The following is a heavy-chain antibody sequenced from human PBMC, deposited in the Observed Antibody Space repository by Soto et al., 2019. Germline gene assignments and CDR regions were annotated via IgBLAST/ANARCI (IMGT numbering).Heavy chain of an antibody. D-gene: IGHD6-19*01. Sequence: QVQLQESGPGLVEPSGTLSLTCGVSGGTIRSPDWWTWVRQPPGKGLEWIGEIFQSGSTNYTPSRWSRVTISVDKSKNQFSLTLTSVTAADTAVYFCARGRGRYSSGWSWFDPWGQGILVTVSS. CDR2: IFQSGST. CDR1: GGTIRSPDW. J-gene: IGHJ5*02. CDR3: ARGRGRYSSGWSWFDP. V-gene: IGHV4-4*02.